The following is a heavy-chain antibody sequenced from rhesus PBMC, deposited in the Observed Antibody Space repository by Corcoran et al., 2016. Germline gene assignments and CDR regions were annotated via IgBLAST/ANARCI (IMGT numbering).Heavy chain of an antibody. V-gene: IGHV2-174*01. CDR3: ARVVCSVFYSFSSFDY. Sequence: QVTLKESGPALVKPTQTLTLTCTFSGFSLTTSGMGVGWTRQPPGKALEGLALFYWDDDKRYITSLKASLPFSKDPSRTRFFLTLPNSAPLAPATFSGARVVCSVFYSFSSFDYWGREVLVPVSS. CDR1: GFSLTTSGMG. D-gene: IGHD2-27*01. CDR2: FYWDDDK. J-gene: IGHJ4*01.